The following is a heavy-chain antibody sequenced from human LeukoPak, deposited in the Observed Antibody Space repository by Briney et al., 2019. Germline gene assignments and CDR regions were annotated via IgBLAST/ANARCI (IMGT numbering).Heavy chain of an antibody. CDR3: ARTSMITTDFDY. D-gene: IGHD3-16*01. Sequence: SETLSLTCTVSGGSISSSSYYWAWIRQPPGKRLEWIGSIYYSGSTYYNPSLKSRVTISVDTSKSQFSLKLSSVTAADTAVYYCARTSMITTDFDYWGQGTLVTVSS. J-gene: IGHJ4*02. CDR2: IYYSGST. V-gene: IGHV4-39*01. CDR1: GGSISSSSYY.